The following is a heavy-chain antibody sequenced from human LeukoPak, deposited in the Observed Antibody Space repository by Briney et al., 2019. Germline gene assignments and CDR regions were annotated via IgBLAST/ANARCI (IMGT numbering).Heavy chain of an antibody. CDR2: INPSSGGT. D-gene: IGHD3-22*01. Sequence: GASVKVSCKASGFTFTGYYMHWVRQAPGQGLEWMGRINPSSGGTNYAQKFQGRVTMTRDTSINTAYMELSRLRSDDTAVYYCARVDYDSYFDYWGQGTLVTVSS. CDR3: ARVDYDSYFDY. CDR1: GFTFTGYY. J-gene: IGHJ4*02. V-gene: IGHV1-2*06.